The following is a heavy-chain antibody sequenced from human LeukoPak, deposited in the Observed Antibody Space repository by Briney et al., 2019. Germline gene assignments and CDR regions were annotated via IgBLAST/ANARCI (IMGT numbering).Heavy chain of an antibody. J-gene: IGHJ3*02. D-gene: IGHD2-2*01. Sequence: SETLSLTCTVSGGSISSYYWSWIRQPAGKGLEWIGRIYTSGSTNYNPSLKSRVTMSVDTSKNQFSLKLSSVTAADTAVYYCARVSVVPAAQDAFDIWGQGTMVTVSS. CDR3: ARVSVVPAAQDAFDI. V-gene: IGHV4-4*07. CDR2: IYTSGST. CDR1: GGSISSYY.